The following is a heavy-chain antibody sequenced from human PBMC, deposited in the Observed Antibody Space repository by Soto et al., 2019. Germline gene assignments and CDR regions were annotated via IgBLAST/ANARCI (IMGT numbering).Heavy chain of an antibody. CDR2: ISGNGGST. J-gene: IGHJ4*02. D-gene: IGHD3-9*01. V-gene: IGHV3-64*04. CDR1: GFTFSSYA. Sequence: GGSLRLSCSASGFTFSSYAMHWVRQAPGKGLECVSAISGNGGSTYYADSVKGRFTISRDNSKNTLYLQMNSLRAEDTAVYYCAKDYYDILTGYSPFDYWGQGTLVTVSS. CDR3: AKDYYDILTGYSPFDY.